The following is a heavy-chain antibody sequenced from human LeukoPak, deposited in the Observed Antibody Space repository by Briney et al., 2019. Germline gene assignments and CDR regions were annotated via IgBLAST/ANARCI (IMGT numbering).Heavy chain of an antibody. V-gene: IGHV3-30*18. Sequence: PGRSLRLSCAASGFTFSSSGMHWVREAPDKGLEWVAVISYDGSNKYYADSVKGRFTISRDNSKNTLYLQMNSLRAEDTAVYYCAKGKYDFWSGYYPFDYWGQGTLVTVSS. J-gene: IGHJ4*02. CDR1: GFTFSSSG. CDR3: AKGKYDFWSGYYPFDY. CDR2: ISYDGSNK. D-gene: IGHD3-3*01.